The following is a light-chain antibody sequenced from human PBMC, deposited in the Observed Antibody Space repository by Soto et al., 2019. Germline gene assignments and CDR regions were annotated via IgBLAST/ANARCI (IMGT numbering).Light chain of an antibody. CDR1: SSNIGAGYE. Sequence: QSVLTQPPSVSGTPGQRVTISCTGSSSNIGAGYEVQWYQQFSGTAPKLLIYGNINRPSGVPDRFSGSKSGTSASLAITGLQAEDEADYYCQSYDSSLSGVVFGGGTKLTVL. CDR3: QSYDSSLSGVV. CDR2: GNI. J-gene: IGLJ2*01. V-gene: IGLV1-40*01.